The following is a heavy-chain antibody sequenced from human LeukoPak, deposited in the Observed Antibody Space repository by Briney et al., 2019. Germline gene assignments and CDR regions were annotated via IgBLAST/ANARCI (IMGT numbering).Heavy chain of an antibody. CDR2: IIPIFGTA. Sequence: ASVKVSCKASGYTFTSYYMHWVRQAPGQGLEWMGGIIPIFGTANYAQKFQGRVTITADESTSTAYMELSSLRSEDTAVYYCARASSSGWYWGYHFDYWGQGTLVTVSS. D-gene: IGHD6-19*01. V-gene: IGHV1-69*13. J-gene: IGHJ4*02. CDR1: GYTFTSYY. CDR3: ARASSSGWYWGYHFDY.